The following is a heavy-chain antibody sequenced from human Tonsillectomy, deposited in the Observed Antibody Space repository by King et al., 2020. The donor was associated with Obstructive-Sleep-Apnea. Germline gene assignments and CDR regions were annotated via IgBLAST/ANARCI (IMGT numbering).Heavy chain of an antibody. CDR1: GFPFDDYA. J-gene: IGHJ4*02. Sequence: QLVESGGGLVQPGRSLRLSCAASGFPFDDYAMHWVRQAPGKGLEWVSGVSWNTGSMGYVDSVKGRFTISRDNAKNSLYLQMNSLRAEDTALYYCAKDKSAYYYDSSGYSYFDYWGQGTLVTVSS. V-gene: IGHV3-9*01. CDR2: VSWNTGSM. CDR3: AKDKSAYYYDSSGYSYFDY. D-gene: IGHD3-22*01.